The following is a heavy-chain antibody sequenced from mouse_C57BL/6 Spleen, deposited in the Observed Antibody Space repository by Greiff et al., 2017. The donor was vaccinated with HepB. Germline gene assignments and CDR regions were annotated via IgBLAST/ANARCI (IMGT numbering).Heavy chain of an antibody. D-gene: IGHD2-5*01. CDR2: IWSDGST. CDR1: GFSFTSYG. Sequence: VQLQESGPGLVAPSQRLSITCTVSGFSFTSYGVHWVRQPPGKGLEWLVVIWSDGSTTYNSALKSRLSISKDNSKSQVFLKMNSLQTDDTAMYYCARHPSYYSNYDAMDYWGQGTSVTVSS. J-gene: IGHJ4*01. CDR3: ARHPSYYSNYDAMDY. V-gene: IGHV2-6-1*01.